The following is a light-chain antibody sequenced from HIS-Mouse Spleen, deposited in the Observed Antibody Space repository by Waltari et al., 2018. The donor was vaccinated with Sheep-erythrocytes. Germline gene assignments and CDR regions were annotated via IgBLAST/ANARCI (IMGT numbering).Light chain of an antibody. CDR3: CSDAGSSTPWV. V-gene: IGLV2-23*01. CDR2: ECR. J-gene: IGLJ3*02. CDR1: SSDVGSYNL. Sequence: QSALTQPASVSGSPGQSITISCTGTSSDVGSYNLVSWYQQHPGKAPKPMIYECRKRPSGVSNRFSGSKSGNTASLTISGLQGEDEADYYCCSDAGSSTPWVFGGGTKLTVL.